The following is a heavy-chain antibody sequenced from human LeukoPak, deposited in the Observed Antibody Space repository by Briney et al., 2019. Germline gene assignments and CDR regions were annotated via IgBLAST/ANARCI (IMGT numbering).Heavy chain of an antibody. CDR1: GFSFSAYG. CDR3: AKVSPDFWSGYTIIYFDY. Sequence: PGGALRLSCAASGFSFSAYGMTWVRQAPGKGLEWVSTIFGGGSTTYYADSVKGRFTISRDNSKNTLHLQMISLRAEDTAVYYCAKVSPDFWSGYTIIYFDYWGQGALVTVPS. V-gene: IGHV3-23*01. CDR2: IFGGGSTT. J-gene: IGHJ4*02. D-gene: IGHD3-3*01.